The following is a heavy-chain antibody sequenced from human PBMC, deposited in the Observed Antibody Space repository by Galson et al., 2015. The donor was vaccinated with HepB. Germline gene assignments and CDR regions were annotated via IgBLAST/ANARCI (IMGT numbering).Heavy chain of an antibody. V-gene: IGHV3-30*18. Sequence: SLRLSCAASGFTFCRYGMHWVRQAPGKGLEWVAVISYDGSNKYYADSVKGRFTISRDNSKNTLYLQMNSLRAEDTAVYYCAKEIMITFGGVIALASSAFDIWGQGTMVTVSS. D-gene: IGHD3-16*02. J-gene: IGHJ3*02. CDR3: AKEIMITFGGVIALASSAFDI. CDR2: ISYDGSNK. CDR1: GFTFCRYG.